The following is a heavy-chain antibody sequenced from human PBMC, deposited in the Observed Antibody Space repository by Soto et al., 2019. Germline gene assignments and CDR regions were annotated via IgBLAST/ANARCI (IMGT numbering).Heavy chain of an antibody. J-gene: IGHJ6*02. CDR1: GGSIRSGDSY. V-gene: IGHV4-30-4*01. D-gene: IGHD3-16*01. CDR2: IYYSGST. Sequence: QVQLQESGPGLVKPSQTLSLTCTVSGGSIRSGDSYWSWIRQPPGKGLEWIGYIYYSGSTYYNPSLGSRVTLSVDTSKNQFSLKLNSVTVADTAVYYCAREGAASYTYYYGTDVWGQGTTFTVSS. CDR3: AREGAASYTYYYGTDV.